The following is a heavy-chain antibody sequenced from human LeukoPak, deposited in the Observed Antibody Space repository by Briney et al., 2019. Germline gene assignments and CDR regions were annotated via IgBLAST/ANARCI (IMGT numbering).Heavy chain of an antibody. CDR3: ARDAIVIMITFGGVIVKYYFDY. J-gene: IGHJ4*02. CDR2: ISYDGSNK. Sequence: PGGSLRLSCAASGFTFSSYAMHWVRQAPGKGLEWVAVISYDGSNKYYADSVKGRFTISRDNSKNTLYLQMNSLRAEDTVVYYCARDAIVIMITFGGVIVKYYFDYWGQGTLVTVSS. D-gene: IGHD3-16*02. V-gene: IGHV3-30-3*01. CDR1: GFTFSSYA.